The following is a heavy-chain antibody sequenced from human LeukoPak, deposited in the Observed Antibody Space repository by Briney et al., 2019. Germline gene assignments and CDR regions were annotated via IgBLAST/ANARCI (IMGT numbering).Heavy chain of an antibody. CDR2: IKQDASER. CDR1: GFTFSSYW. D-gene: IGHD1-1*01. V-gene: IGHV3-7*01. Sequence: SGGSLRLSCAASGFTFSSYWMTWVRQAPGKGLEWVANIKQDASERYYVDSVKGRFTISRDNAKNSLYLQMNSLRAEDTAVYYCATPTAGTWHFDYWGQGTLVTASS. J-gene: IGHJ4*02. CDR3: ATPTAGTWHFDY.